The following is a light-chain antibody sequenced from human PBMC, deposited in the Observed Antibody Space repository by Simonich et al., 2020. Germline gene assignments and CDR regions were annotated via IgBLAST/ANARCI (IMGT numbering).Light chain of an antibody. CDR2: GNS. CDR1: STNVGSYA. J-gene: IGLJ2*01. V-gene: IGLV1-44*01. CDR3: STWDYSLSAQV. Sequence: QSALTQESSVSGTVGQKVTLSCTGNSTNVGSYAVGWYQQISHGAPKTVMFGNSLPSGILDRCSGSKSVTTASLTISGLQPEDEADYYCSTWDYSLSAQVFGGGTKLTVL.